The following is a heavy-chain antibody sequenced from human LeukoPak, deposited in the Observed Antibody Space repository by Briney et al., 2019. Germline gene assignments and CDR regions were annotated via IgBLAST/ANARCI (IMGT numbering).Heavy chain of an antibody. V-gene: IGHV1-69*13. J-gene: IGHJ4*02. CDR1: GGTFSSYA. Sequence: GASVKVSCKASGGTFSSYAISWVRQAPGQGLEWMGGIIPIFGTANYAQKFHGRVTITADESTSTAYMELSSLRSEDTAVYYCARDSGPGIAVAGDDYWGQGTLVTVSS. CDR2: IIPIFGTA. CDR3: ARDSGPGIAVAGDDY. D-gene: IGHD6-19*01.